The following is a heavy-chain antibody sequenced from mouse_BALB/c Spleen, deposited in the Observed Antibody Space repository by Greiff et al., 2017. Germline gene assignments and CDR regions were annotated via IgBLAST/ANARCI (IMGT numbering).Heavy chain of an antibody. D-gene: IGHD4-1*01. J-gene: IGHJ3*01. CDR3: APWDVAY. CDR2: INPSTGYT. V-gene: IGHV1-7*01. Sequence: QVQLKQSGAELAKPRASVKMSCKASGYTFTSYWMHWVKQRPGQGLEWIGYINPSTGYTEYNQKFKDKATLTADKSSSTAYMQLSSLTSEDSAVYYCAPWDVAYWGQGTLVTVSA. CDR1: GYTFTSYW.